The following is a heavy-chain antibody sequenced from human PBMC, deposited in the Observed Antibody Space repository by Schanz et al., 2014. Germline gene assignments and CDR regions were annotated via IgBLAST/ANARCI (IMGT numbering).Heavy chain of an antibody. CDR1: GGSIRSGTYY. CDR2: IFPNGIT. D-gene: IGHD5-12*01. Sequence: QVQLQESGPGLVKPSQTLSLTCTVSGGSIRSGTYYWSWIRQPPGKALEWVGLIFPNGITNYNPSPKSRVSISLNTSKNQSPLPQTALTAAETAVYYCARDATWRLDLWGRGTLVTVSS. CDR3: ARDATWRLDL. J-gene: IGHJ2*01. V-gene: IGHV4-61*02.